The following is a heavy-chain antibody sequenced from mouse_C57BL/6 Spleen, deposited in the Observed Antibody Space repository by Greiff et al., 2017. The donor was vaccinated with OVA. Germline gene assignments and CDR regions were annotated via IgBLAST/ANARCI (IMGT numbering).Heavy chain of an antibody. CDR3: ARHEENYYGSNWYFDV. J-gene: IGHJ1*03. V-gene: IGHV1-62-2*01. CDR2: FYPGSGSI. Sequence: QVQLKESGAELVKPGASVKLSCKASGYTFTEYTIHWVKQRSGQGLEWIGWFYPGSGSIKYNEKFKDKATLTADKSSSTVYMELSRLTSEDSAVYFCARHEENYYGSNWYFDVWGTGTTVTVSS. D-gene: IGHD1-1*01. CDR1: GYTFTEYT.